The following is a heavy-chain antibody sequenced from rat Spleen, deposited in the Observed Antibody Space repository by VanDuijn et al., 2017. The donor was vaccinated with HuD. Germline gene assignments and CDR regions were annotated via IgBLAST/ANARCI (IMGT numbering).Heavy chain of an antibody. CDR1: GFTFSDYY. CDR2: ISYDGSST. J-gene: IGHJ3*01. V-gene: IGHV5-29*01. D-gene: IGHD2-1*01. CDR3: ARHGTYGFAY. Sequence: EVQLVESDGGLVQPGRSLKLSCAASGFTFSDYYMAWVRQAPTKGLEWVATISYDGSSTYYRDSVKGRFTISRDNAKSTLYLQMDSLRSEDTATYYCARHGTYGFAYWGQGTLVTVSS.